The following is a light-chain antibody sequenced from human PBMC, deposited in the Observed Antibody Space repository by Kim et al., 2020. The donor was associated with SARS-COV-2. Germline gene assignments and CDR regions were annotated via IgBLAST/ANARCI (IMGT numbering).Light chain of an antibody. J-gene: IGKJ5*01. V-gene: IGKV3-20*01. CDR2: GTS. CDR3: QQYGTSPPIT. Sequence: GERGTTSCVASRSVSSNHLAWYQQRVEQAPRLLVYGTSNRATGIPDRFRGSGSGTDFTLTVSRLEPEDSAVYYCQQYGTSPPITFGQGTRLEIK. CDR1: RSVSSNH.